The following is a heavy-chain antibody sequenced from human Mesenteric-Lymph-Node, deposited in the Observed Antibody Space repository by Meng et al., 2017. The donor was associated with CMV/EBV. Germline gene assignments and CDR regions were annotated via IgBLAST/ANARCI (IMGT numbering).Heavy chain of an antibody. CDR2: IRYDGSNK. V-gene: IGHV3-30*02. Sequence: GESLKISCAASGFTFSSHGMHWVRQAPGKGLEWVAFIRYDGSNKYYADSVKGRFTISRDNSKNTLYLQMNSLRAEDTAVYYCAREGDGYNSPFDYWGQGTLVTVSS. D-gene: IGHD5-24*01. J-gene: IGHJ4*02. CDR1: GFTFSSHG. CDR3: AREGDGYNSPFDY.